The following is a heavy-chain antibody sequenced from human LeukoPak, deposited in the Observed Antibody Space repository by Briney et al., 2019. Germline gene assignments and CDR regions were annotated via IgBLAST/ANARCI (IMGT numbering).Heavy chain of an antibody. J-gene: IGHJ4*02. CDR3: ARDKSNTFDY. D-gene: IGHD2/OR15-2a*01. V-gene: IGHV3-30*03. CDR2: ISYDGSNK. Sequence: RSLRLSCVVSGFTFSSYCMHWVRQAPGKGLEWVAVISYDGSNKYYADSVKGRFTISTDNSKNTLYLQMNSLRAEDTAVYYCARDKSNTFDYWGQGTLVTVSS. CDR1: GFTFSSYC.